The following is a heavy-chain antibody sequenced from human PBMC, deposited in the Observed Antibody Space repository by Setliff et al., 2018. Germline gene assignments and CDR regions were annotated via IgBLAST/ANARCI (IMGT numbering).Heavy chain of an antibody. CDR3: ARGGTYSSGPLDY. V-gene: IGHV3-7*01. D-gene: IGHD3-22*01. Sequence: PGGSLRLSCAASGFIFSTYWMSWVRQAPGKGLEWVANIKQDGSDKYYVDSVKGRFTISRDNSKNTLYLQMGSLRAEDLAVYYCARGGTYSSGPLDYWGQGTQVTVSS. CDR2: IKQDGSDK. CDR1: GFIFSTYW. J-gene: IGHJ4*02.